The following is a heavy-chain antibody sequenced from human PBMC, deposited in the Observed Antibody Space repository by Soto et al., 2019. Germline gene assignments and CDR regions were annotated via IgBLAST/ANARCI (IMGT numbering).Heavy chain of an antibody. CDR2: ISGSGGST. CDR1: GFTFSSYA. D-gene: IGHD3-22*01. J-gene: IGHJ6*02. CDR3: AKGSYYYDSSGYYPYYYYGMDV. Sequence: EVQLLESGGGLVQPGGSLRLSRAASGFTFSSYAMSWVRQAPGKGLEWVSAISGSGGSTYYADSVKGRFTISRDNSKNTLYLQMNSLRAEDTAVYYCAKGSYYYDSSGYYPYYYYGMDVWGQGTTVTVSS. V-gene: IGHV3-23*01.